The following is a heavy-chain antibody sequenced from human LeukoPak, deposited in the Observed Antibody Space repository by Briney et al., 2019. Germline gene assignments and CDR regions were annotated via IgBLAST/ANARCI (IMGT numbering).Heavy chain of an antibody. D-gene: IGHD3-10*01. Sequence: GASVKVSCKASGYTFTSYYMHWVRQAPGQGLEWMGLINPTGGSTGYAQKFQGRVTMTRDTSISTAYMELSRLRSDDTAVYYCARWVGSGYYGSGSYYNEYYFDYWGQGTLVTVSS. CDR3: ARWVGSGYYGSGSYYNEYYFDY. J-gene: IGHJ4*02. CDR2: INPTGGST. V-gene: IGHV1-46*01. CDR1: GYTFTSYY.